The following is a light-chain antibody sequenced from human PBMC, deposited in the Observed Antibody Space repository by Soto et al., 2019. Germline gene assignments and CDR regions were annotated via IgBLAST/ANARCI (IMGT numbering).Light chain of an antibody. CDR3: QQYGGSPQT. V-gene: IGKV3-20*01. J-gene: IGKJ1*01. CDR1: QSVSNY. CDR2: GAS. Sequence: EIVLTQSPGTLSLSPGERATLSCRARQSVSNYLAWYQQKPGQAPRLLIYGASSRATGIPDRFSGSGSGTDFTLTISRLEPEDFAVYYCQQYGGSPQTFGQGTKEEIK.